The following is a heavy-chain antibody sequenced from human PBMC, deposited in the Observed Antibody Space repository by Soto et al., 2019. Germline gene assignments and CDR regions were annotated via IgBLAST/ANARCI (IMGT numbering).Heavy chain of an antibody. CDR3: ARDSEGTETLYYYYYYYMDV. CDR1: GFTFSSYS. Sequence: GGSLRLSCAASGFTFSSYSMNWVRQAPGKGLEWVSYISSSSSTIYYADSVKGRFTISRDNAKNSLYLQMNSLRAEDTAVYYCARDSEGTETLYYYYYYYMDVWGKGTTVTVSS. V-gene: IGHV3-48*01. J-gene: IGHJ6*03. D-gene: IGHD4-4*01. CDR2: ISSSSSTI.